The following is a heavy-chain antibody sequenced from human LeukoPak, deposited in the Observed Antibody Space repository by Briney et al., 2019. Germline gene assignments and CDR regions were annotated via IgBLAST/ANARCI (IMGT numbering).Heavy chain of an antibody. D-gene: IGHD2-2*01. CDR3: AREILVPAANLDY. CDR2: INPNSGGT. V-gene: IGHV1-2*02. Sequence: ASVKVSCKASGYTFTGYYMHWVRQAPGQGLEWMGWINPNSGGTNYAQKFQGRVTMTTDTSTSTAYMELRSLRSDDTAVYYCAREILVPAANLDYWGQGTLVTVSS. J-gene: IGHJ4*02. CDR1: GYTFTGYY.